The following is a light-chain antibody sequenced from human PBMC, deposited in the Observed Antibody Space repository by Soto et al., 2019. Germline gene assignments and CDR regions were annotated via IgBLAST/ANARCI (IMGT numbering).Light chain of an antibody. CDR3: QRRGGFT. CDR2: DAS. CDR1: QSFNNY. V-gene: IGKV3-11*01. J-gene: IGKJ3*01. Sequence: EIVLTQSPATLSLSPGERATLSCRASQSFNNYLAWYQQKPGQAPRLLIHDASHRATGIPARFSGSGSGTDFTLTISSLEPEDFAVYYCQRRGGFTLGPGTKVDIK.